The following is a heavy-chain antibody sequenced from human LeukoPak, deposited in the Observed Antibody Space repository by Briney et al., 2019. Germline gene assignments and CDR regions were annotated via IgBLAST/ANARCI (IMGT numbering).Heavy chain of an antibody. J-gene: IGHJ6*03. Sequence: GGSLRLSCVASGFTFSNAWMTWVRQAPGKGLEWVGRINSKTDGGTTDYGAPVKGRFTISRDDSKNTLYLQMNSLRPEDTAVYYCTTAGYFDYDYYYIDVWGKGTTVIVSS. V-gene: IGHV3-15*01. D-gene: IGHD2/OR15-2a*01. CDR3: TTAGYFDYDYYYIDV. CDR1: GFTFSNAW. CDR2: INSKTDGGTT.